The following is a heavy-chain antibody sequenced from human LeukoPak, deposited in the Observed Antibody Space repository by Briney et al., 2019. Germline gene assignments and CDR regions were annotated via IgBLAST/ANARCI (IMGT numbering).Heavy chain of an antibody. CDR2: IKEDGTRK. J-gene: IGHJ4*02. V-gene: IGHV3-7*01. D-gene: IGHD3-16*01. CDR3: VAWGSLVV. CDR1: GFTVDTYW. Sequence: PGGSLRLSCVASGFTVDTYWMSWVRQAPGKGLDWVAHIKEDGTRKYYVDSVRGRFTISRDSAKNSLFLQMNSLRVEDTAVFYCVAWGSLVVWGQGTLVTVSS.